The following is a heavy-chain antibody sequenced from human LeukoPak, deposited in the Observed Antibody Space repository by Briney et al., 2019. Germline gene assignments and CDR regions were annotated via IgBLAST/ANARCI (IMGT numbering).Heavy chain of an antibody. CDR3: ARDQPWIGPFDY. D-gene: IGHD1-1*01. CDR1: GFTFSSYG. Sequence: GGSLRLSCAASGFTFSSYGMHWVRQAPGKGLEWVAVIWYDGSNKYYADSVKGRFTISRDNSKNTLYLQMNSLRAEDTAVYYCARDQPWIGPFDYWGQGTLVTVSS. V-gene: IGHV3-33*01. J-gene: IGHJ4*02. CDR2: IWYDGSNK.